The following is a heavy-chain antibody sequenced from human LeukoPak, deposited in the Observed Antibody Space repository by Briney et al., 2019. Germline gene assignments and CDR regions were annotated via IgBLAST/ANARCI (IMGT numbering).Heavy chain of an antibody. CDR2: IYYSGST. CDR1: GGSISSSSYY. CDR3: ARYCSGGSCYSAFDY. Sequence: SETLSLTCAVSGGSISSSSYYWGWIRQPPGKGLEWIGSIYYSGSTYYNPSLKSRVTISVDTSKNQFSLKPSSVTAADTAVYYCARYCSGGSCYSAFDYWGQGTLVTVSS. J-gene: IGHJ4*02. D-gene: IGHD2-15*01. V-gene: IGHV4-39*01.